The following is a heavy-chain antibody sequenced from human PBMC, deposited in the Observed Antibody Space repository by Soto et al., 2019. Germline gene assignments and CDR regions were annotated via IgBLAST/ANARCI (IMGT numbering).Heavy chain of an antibody. CDR2: VFSTGRT. V-gene: IGHV4-39*01. J-gene: IGHJ5*02. Sequence: QVHLQESGPGLVRPSETLSLTCIVSGGSVSESHYSWGWFRQPPGKGLEWIGIVFSTGRTSYNPSLQSRVTVSVDTSRNQIFRKVNSVTATDTALYYCATYLAWGQGTLVTVSS. D-gene: IGHD3-16*01. CDR1: GGSVSESHYS. CDR3: ATYLA.